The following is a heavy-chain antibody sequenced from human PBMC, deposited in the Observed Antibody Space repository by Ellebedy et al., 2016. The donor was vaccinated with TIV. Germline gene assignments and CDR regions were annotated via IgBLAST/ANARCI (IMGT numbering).Heavy chain of an antibody. V-gene: IGHV3-74*01. CDR1: GFTFSSYW. CDR3: AKDLGDYVVASGAFDM. J-gene: IGHJ3*02. CDR2: ITPDGRTK. Sequence: GESLKISCAVSGFTFSSYWMHWVRQVPGKGLVWVSRITPDGRTKTYADSVKGRFTISRDNAKNFLYVQMRSLRTEDTAVYYCAKDLGDYVVASGAFDMWGQGTMVTVSA. D-gene: IGHD4-17*01.